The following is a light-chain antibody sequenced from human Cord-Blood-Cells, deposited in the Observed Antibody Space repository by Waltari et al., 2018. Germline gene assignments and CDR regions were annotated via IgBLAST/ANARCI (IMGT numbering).Light chain of an antibody. CDR1: KLGDKY. CDR3: QAWDSSTVV. V-gene: IGLV3-1*01. J-gene: IGLJ2*01. Sequence: SYELTQPPSVSVSPGPTASITCSGAKLGDKYACWYQQKPGQSPVLVIYQESKRPSGIPERFSGSNSGNTATLTISGTQAMDEADYYCQAWDSSTVVFGGGTKLTVL. CDR2: QES.